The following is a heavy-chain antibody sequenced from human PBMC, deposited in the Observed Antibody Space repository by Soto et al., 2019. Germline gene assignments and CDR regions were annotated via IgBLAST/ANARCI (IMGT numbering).Heavy chain of an antibody. CDR2: IYYSGST. Sequence: PSETLSLTCTVSGGSISSGVYYWSWIRHHPGKGLEWIGYIYYSGSTYYNPSLKSRVTISVDTSKNQFSLKLSSVTAADTAVYYCAREDCSSTSCGNAFDIWGQGTMVTVSS. D-gene: IGHD2-2*01. V-gene: IGHV4-31*03. CDR1: GGSISSGVYY. J-gene: IGHJ3*02. CDR3: AREDCSSTSCGNAFDI.